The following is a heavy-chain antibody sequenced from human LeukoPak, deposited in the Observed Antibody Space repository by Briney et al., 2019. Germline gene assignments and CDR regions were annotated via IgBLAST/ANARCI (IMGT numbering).Heavy chain of an antibody. D-gene: IGHD6-13*01. V-gene: IGHV3-23*01. CDR2: ISGSGGST. CDR3: AKPSSSWLSTSYFDY. CDR1: GNYW. Sequence: GGSLRLSCAASGNYWMHWVRQAPGKGLEWVSAISGSGGSTYYADSVKGRFTISRDNSKNTLYLQMNSLRAEDTAVYYCAKPSSSWLSTSYFDYWGQGTLVTVSS. J-gene: IGHJ4*02.